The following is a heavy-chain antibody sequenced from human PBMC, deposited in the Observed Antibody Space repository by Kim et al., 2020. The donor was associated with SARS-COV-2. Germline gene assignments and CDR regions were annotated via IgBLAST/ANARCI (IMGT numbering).Heavy chain of an antibody. CDR2: ISYDGSNK. D-gene: IGHD6-13*01. V-gene: IGHV3-30*18. Sequence: GGSLRLSCAASGFTFSSYGMHWVRQAPGKGLEWVAVISYDGSNKYYADSVKGRFTISRDNSKNTLYLQMNSLRAEDTAVYYCAKVPYSSSVGYFDYWGQG. CDR3: AKVPYSSSVGYFDY. CDR1: GFTFSSYG. J-gene: IGHJ4*02.